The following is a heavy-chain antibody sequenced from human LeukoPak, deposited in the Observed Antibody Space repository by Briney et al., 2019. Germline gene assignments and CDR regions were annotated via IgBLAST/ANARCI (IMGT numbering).Heavy chain of an antibody. CDR2: IKEDGSDK. CDR1: GFTVSSNY. V-gene: IGHV3-7*01. Sequence: PGGSLRLSCAASGFTVSSNYMSWVRQAPGKGLEWVANIKEDGSDKYYVDSVKGRFTISRDNAKNSLYLQMNSLRAEDTAVYYCARESAASGSNAFDIWGQGAMVTVSS. CDR3: ARESAASGSNAFDI. J-gene: IGHJ3*02. D-gene: IGHD3-10*01.